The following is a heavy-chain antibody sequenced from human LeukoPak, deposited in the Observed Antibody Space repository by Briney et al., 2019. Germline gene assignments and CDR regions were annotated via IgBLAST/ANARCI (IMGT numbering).Heavy chain of an antibody. J-gene: IGHJ4*02. CDR2: ISSYTGYT. Sequence: ASVKVSCKASGYTFTNYGISWVRQAPGQRLEWMGWISSYTGYTNYAQNLQGRVTMTTDTSTITAYMELSSLRSEDTAVYYCATEKTYYYDSSGYYSHFDYWGQGTLVTVSS. V-gene: IGHV1-18*01. CDR3: ATEKTYYYDSSGYYSHFDY. D-gene: IGHD3-22*01. CDR1: GYTFTNYG.